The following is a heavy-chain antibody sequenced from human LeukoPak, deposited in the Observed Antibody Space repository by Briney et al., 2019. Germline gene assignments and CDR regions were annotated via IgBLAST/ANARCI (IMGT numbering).Heavy chain of an antibody. CDR3: AGVIRGQYPFDH. V-gene: IGHV1-18*01. J-gene: IGHJ5*02. D-gene: IGHD2-2*01. Sequence: GASVRVSCKASGYTFTSYGISWGRQAPRQGLEWRGWISVYNGETNYAQTPQGSVTMTTDTTTSTAYMKLRSLRSDDAAVYYCAGVIRGQYPFDHWGQGTLVTVSS. CDR1: GYTFTSYG. CDR2: ISVYNGET.